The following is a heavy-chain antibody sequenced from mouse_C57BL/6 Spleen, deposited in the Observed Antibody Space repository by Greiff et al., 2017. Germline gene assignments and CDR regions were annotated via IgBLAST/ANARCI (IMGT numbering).Heavy chain of an antibody. CDR1: GYTFTSYW. D-gene: IGHD1-1*01. Sequence: QVQLQQPGAELVKPGASVKLSCKASGYTFTSYWMHWVKQRPGQGLEWIGMIHPNSGSTNYNEKFKSKATLTVDKSSSTVYMQLSSLTSEDSAVYYCARPFITTVVAPYYYAMDYWGQGTSVTVSS. CDR3: ARPFITTVVAPYYYAMDY. CDR2: IHPNSGST. J-gene: IGHJ4*01. V-gene: IGHV1-64*01.